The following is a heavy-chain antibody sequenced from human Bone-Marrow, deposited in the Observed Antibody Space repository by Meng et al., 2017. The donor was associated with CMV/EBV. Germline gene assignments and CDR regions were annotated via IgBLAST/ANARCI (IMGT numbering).Heavy chain of an antibody. CDR3: AREIAARLEADWFDP. CDR1: GFIFDDYD. V-gene: IGHV3-20*04. CDR2: IKWNGDGT. J-gene: IGHJ5*02. D-gene: IGHD6-6*01. Sequence: GESLKISCAASGFIFDDYDMSWVRQAPGKGLEWVSGIKWNGDGTGYADSVKGRFTISRDNAKNSLYLQMNSLRAEDTAVYYCAREIAARLEADWFDPWGQGTLVTVSS.